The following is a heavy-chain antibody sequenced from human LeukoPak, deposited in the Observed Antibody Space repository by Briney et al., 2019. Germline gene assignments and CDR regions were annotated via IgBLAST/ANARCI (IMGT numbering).Heavy chain of an antibody. CDR2: ISGSGGST. CDR3: AKGGGHYIDAARFIDY. D-gene: IGHD3-22*01. Sequence: GGSLRLSCAASGFTFSSYAMSWVRQAPGKGLEWVSVISGSGGSTYYADSVKGRFTISRDNSKNTLYLQMNNLRAEDTAVYYCAKGGGHYIDAARFIDYWGQGTLVTVSS. CDR1: GFTFSSYA. J-gene: IGHJ4*02. V-gene: IGHV3-23*01.